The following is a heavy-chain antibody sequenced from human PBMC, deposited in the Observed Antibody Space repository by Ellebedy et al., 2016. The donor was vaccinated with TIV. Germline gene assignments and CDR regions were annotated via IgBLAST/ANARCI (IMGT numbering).Heavy chain of an antibody. CDR3: ARDFHDYGIDAFDI. CDR1: GDSIGSGGYY. CDR2: IYYSGTT. Sequence: SETLSLTCAVPGDSIGSGGYYWGWVRQHRGKGLEWIGHIYYSGTTYYNPSLKSRVMISVDTSNNQFSLNLSSVTAADTAVYYCARDFHDYGIDAFDIWGQGTMVTVSS. J-gene: IGHJ3*02. V-gene: IGHV4-31*11. D-gene: IGHD4-17*01.